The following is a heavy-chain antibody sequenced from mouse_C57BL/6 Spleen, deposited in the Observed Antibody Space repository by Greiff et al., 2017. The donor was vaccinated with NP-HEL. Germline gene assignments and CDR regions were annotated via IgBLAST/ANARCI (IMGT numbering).Heavy chain of an antibody. D-gene: IGHD1-1*01. Sequence: EVQLVASGGGLVKPGGSLKLSCAASGFPFSDYGMHWVRQAPEKGLEWVAYISSGSSTIYYADTVQGRFTISRDHAKNTLFLQMTSLRSEDTAMYYCARIFITTVVATDWYFDVWGTGTTVTVSS. V-gene: IGHV5-17*01. CDR2: ISSGSSTI. J-gene: IGHJ1*03. CDR1: GFPFSDYG. CDR3: ARIFITTVVATDWYFDV.